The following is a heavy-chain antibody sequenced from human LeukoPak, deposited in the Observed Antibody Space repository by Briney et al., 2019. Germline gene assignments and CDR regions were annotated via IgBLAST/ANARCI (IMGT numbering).Heavy chain of an antibody. CDR3: AGGYSYGWLAFDY. Sequence: GGSLRLSCAASGFTFSSYGMHWVRQAPGKGLEWVAFIRYDGSNEYYADSVKGRFTISRDNSKNTLYLQMNSLRAEDTAVYYCAGGYSYGWLAFDYWGQGTLVTVSS. D-gene: IGHD5-18*01. J-gene: IGHJ4*02. V-gene: IGHV3-30*02. CDR1: GFTFSSYG. CDR2: IRYDGSNE.